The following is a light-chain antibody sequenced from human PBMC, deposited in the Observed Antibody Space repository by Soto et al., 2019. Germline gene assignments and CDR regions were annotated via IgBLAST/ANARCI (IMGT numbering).Light chain of an antibody. V-gene: IGKV1-5*01. CDR2: AAS. CDR1: QSISSW. J-gene: IGKJ1*01. Sequence: DIQMTQSPSTLSASVGDRVTITCRASQSISSWLAWYQQKPGKAPKLLIYAASSLQSGVPSRFRGAESGTEFTLTISSLQPDDFATYYCQQYNPYTWTFGHGTKVHIK. CDR3: QQYNPYTWT.